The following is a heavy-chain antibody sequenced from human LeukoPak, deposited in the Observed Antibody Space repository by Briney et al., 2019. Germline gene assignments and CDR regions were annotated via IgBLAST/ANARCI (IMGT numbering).Heavy chain of an antibody. D-gene: IGHD1-14*01. CDR2: IYYSGTS. CDR1: GGSIYNSIYY. J-gene: IGHJ4*02. V-gene: IGHV4-39*01. Sequence: SETLSLTCTVSGGSIYNSIYYWGWIRQPPGKGLEWIGSIYYSGTSYYNPSLKSRVTISVDTSKNQFSLKLSSVTAADTAISYCVRTGEVGYNPTWGQGTLVTVSS. CDR3: VRTGEVGYNPT.